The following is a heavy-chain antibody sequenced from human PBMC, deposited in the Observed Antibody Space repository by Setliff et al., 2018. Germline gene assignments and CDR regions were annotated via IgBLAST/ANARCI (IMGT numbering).Heavy chain of an antibody. CDR1: GYNFNNNW. Sequence: PGESLKISCRASGYNFNNNWIGWQRQIPGKGLEWIGIIYPGDSDTKYSPSFQGHVFMSVDRSATTAYLQWRSLQASDSALYYCAKFGVDYWFGPWGQGALVTVS. J-gene: IGHJ5*02. D-gene: IGHD2-21*01. V-gene: IGHV5-51*01. CDR2: IYPGDSDT. CDR3: AKFGVDYWFGP.